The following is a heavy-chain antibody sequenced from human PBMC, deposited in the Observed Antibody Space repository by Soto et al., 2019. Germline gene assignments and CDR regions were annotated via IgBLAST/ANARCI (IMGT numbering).Heavy chain of an antibody. J-gene: IGHJ4*01. V-gene: IGHV4-30-4*01. CDR3: ARGSYYYDSSGYYHY. D-gene: IGHD3-22*01. Sequence: PSETLSLTCTVSGGSISSGDYYWSWIRQPPGKGLEWIGYIHYSGSTYYNPSLKSRVTISVDTSKNQFSLKLSSVTAADTAVYYCARGSYYYDSSGYYHYWGHGTLVTVSS. CDR2: IHYSGST. CDR1: GGSISSGDYY.